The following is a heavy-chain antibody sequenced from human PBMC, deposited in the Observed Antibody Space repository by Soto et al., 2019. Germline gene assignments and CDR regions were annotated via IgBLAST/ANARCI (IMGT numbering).Heavy chain of an antibody. V-gene: IGHV3-30*03. Sequence: QVHLVESGGGVVQPGRSLRLSCAASVLTFSNYGMHWVRQAPGKGLEWVAYITYDGGRQFYADSVKGRFTISRDNSKNALFLEMNSLRPEDTAVHYCRAVPTNIGNAPLRDYWGQGALVTVSS. J-gene: IGHJ4*02. CDR3: RAVPTNIGNAPLRDY. CDR1: VLTFSNYG. D-gene: IGHD6-19*01. CDR2: ITYDGGRQ.